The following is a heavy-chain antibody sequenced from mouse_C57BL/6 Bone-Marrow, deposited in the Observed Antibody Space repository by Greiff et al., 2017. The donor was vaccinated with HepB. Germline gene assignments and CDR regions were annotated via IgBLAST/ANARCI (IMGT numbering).Heavy chain of an antibody. CDR1: GYTFTSYW. CDR2: IDPSDSYT. CDR3: ARREIYYGPYYYAMDY. D-gene: IGHD2-1*01. Sequence: QVQLQQPGAELVMPGASVKLSCKASGYTFTSYWMHWVKQRPGQGLEWIGEIDPSDSYTNYNQKFKGKSTLTVDKSSSTAYMQLSSQTSEDSAVYYCARREIYYGPYYYAMDYWGQGTSVTVSS. J-gene: IGHJ4*01. V-gene: IGHV1-69*01.